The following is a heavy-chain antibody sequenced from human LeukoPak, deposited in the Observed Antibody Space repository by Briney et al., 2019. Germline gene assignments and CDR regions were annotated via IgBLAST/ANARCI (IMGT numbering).Heavy chain of an antibody. CDR3: AKASGYGDYGYYSYYIDV. V-gene: IGHV3-23*01. CDR1: GFTFGDYA. Sequence: GGSLRLSCTGSGFTFGDYAMSWFRQAPGKGLEWVSSISGSGGTTYYTDSVKGRFTISRDNSMKTLFLQMNSLRAEDTAVYYCAKASGYGDYGYYSYYIDVWGKGTTVTISS. J-gene: IGHJ6*03. CDR2: ISGSGGTT. D-gene: IGHD4-17*01.